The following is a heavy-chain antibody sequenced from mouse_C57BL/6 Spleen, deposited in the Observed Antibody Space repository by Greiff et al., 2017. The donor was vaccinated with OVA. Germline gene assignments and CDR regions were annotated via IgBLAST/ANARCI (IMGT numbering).Heavy chain of an antibody. V-gene: IGHV1-64*01. Sequence: QVQLQQPGAELVKPGASVKLSCKASGYTFTSYWMHWVKQRPGQGLEWIGMIHPNSGSTNYNEKFKSKATLTVDKSSSTDYMQLSSLTSEDAAVYYCAIFYDYDLYYFDYWGQGTTLTVSS. J-gene: IGHJ2*01. CDR2: IHPNSGST. D-gene: IGHD2-4*01. CDR1: GYTFTSYW. CDR3: AIFYDYDLYYFDY.